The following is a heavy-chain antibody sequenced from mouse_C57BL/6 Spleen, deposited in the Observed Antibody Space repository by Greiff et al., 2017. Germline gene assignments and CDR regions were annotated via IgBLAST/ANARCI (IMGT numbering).Heavy chain of an antibody. CDR1: GYTFTSYW. J-gene: IGHJ4*01. Sequence: QVQLQQSGAELVRPGSSVKLSCKASGYTFTSYWMDWVKQRPGQGLEWIGNIYPSDSETHYNQKFKDKATLTVDKSSSTAYMQLSSLTSEDSAVYYCARSTTVVYYAMDYWGQGTSVTVSS. V-gene: IGHV1-61*01. CDR2: IYPSDSET. D-gene: IGHD1-1*01. CDR3: ARSTTVVYYAMDY.